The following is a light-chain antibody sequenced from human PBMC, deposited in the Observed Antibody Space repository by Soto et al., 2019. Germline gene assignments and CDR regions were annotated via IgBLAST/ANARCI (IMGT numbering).Light chain of an antibody. V-gene: IGLV1-47*01. J-gene: IGLJ1*01. CDR2: RSN. CDR3: AAWDDSLSGYV. Sequence: QSVLTQPPSASGTPGQRVTISCTGGNSNIGNNYIYWYRQLPGTAPNPLIYRSNERPSGGPDRSSGSKSGTSASLAISGLRSEDEADYYCAAWDDSLSGYVFGIGTKVTVL. CDR1: NSNIGNNY.